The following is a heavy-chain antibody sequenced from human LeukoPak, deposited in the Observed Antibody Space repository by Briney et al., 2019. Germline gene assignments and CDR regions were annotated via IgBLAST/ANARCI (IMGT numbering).Heavy chain of an antibody. CDR3: ARVPTGSYYFDY. D-gene: IGHD3-9*01. CDR2: IYYSGST. J-gene: IGHJ4*02. Sequence: SQTLSLTCTVSGGSISSGDYYRSWIRQPPGKGLEWIGYIYYSGSTYYNPSLKSRVTISVDTSKNQFSLKLSSVTAADTAVYYCARVPTGSYYFDYWGQGTLVTVSS. CDR1: GGSISSGDYY. V-gene: IGHV4-30-4*01.